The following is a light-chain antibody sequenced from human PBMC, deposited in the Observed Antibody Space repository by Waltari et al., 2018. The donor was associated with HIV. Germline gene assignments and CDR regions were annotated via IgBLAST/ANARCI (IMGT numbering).Light chain of an antibody. CDR2: ENN. Sequence: QSVLTQPPSVSAAPGQKVTISCSGSSSNIRNNFVSWYQQLPGTAPKLLIYENNYRPSGIPDRFSGSKSVTSATLDISGLQTGDEATYFCETWDSSLSVEVFGGGTKLTVL. J-gene: IGLJ2*01. CDR1: SSNIRNNF. CDR3: ETWDSSLSVEV. V-gene: IGLV1-51*02.